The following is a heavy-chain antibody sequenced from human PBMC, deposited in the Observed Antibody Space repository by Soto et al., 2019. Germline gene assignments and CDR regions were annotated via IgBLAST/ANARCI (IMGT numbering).Heavy chain of an antibody. CDR1: GGSFSGYY. J-gene: IGHJ6*02. Sequence: PSETLSLTCAVYGGSFSGYYWSWIRQPPGKGLEWIGEINHSGSTNYNPSLKSRVTMSVDTSKNQFSLKLSSVTAVDSAVYYCARNWGGFLAYMDVWGQGTTVTVSS. D-gene: IGHD7-27*01. V-gene: IGHV4-34*01. CDR3: ARNWGGFLAYMDV. CDR2: INHSGST.